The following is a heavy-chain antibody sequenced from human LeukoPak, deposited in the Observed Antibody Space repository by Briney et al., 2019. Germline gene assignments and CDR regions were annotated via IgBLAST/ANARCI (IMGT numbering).Heavy chain of an antibody. J-gene: IGHJ6*02. Sequence: GGSLRLSCAASGFTFSSYAMHWVRQAPGKGLEWVAVISYDGSNKYYADSVKGRFTISRDNSKNTLYLQMNSLGAEDTAVYYCARDGGKTVTTFWNYYHYGMDVWGQGTTVTVSS. D-gene: IGHD4-17*01. CDR1: GFTFSSYA. CDR2: ISYDGSNK. V-gene: IGHV3-30*04. CDR3: ARDGGKTVTTFWNYYHYGMDV.